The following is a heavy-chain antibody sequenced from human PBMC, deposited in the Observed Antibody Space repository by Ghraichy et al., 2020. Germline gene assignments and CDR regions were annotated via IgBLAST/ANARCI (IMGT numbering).Heavy chain of an antibody. CDR3: ARGPGTITLTTVTKISIGFDP. CDR2: INHSGST. Sequence: SETLSLTCAVYGGSFSGYYWSWIRQPPGKGLEWIGEINHSGSTNYNPSLKSRVTISVDTSKNQFSLKLSSVTAADTAVYYCARGPGTITLTTVTKISIGFDPWGQGTLVTVSS. CDR1: GGSFSGYY. J-gene: IGHJ5*02. V-gene: IGHV4-34*01. D-gene: IGHD4-17*01.